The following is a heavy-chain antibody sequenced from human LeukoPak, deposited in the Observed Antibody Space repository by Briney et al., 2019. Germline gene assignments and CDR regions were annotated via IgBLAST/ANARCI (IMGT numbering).Heavy chain of an antibody. CDR1: GXSFSNAW. CDR2: IKSKIDGGTT. D-gene: IGHD4-17*01. J-gene: IGHJ5*02. CDR3: TKPIYGDSWFDP. Sequence: KPGGSLRLSCAASGXSFSNAWMTWVRQAPGKGLAWVGRIKSKIDGGTTDYAAPVKGRFTISRDDSKNTLYLEMHSLKTEDTAVYYCTKPIYGDSWFDPWGQGTLVTVSS. V-gene: IGHV3-15*01.